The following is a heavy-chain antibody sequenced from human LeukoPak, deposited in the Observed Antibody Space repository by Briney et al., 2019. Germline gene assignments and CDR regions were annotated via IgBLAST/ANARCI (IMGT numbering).Heavy chain of an antibody. Sequence: GASVKVSCKASGGTFSSYAISWVRQAPGQGLEWMGRIIPILGIANYAQKFQGRVTITPDKSTSTAYMELSSLRSEDTAVYYCARDDCSSTSCYLGNWFDPWGQGTLVTVSS. CDR3: ARDDCSSTSCYLGNWFDP. V-gene: IGHV1-69*04. J-gene: IGHJ5*02. CDR2: IIPILGIA. D-gene: IGHD2-2*01. CDR1: GGTFSSYA.